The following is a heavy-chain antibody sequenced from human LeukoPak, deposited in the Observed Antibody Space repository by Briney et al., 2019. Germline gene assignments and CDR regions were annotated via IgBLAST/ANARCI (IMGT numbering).Heavy chain of an antibody. V-gene: IGHV3-7*03. CDR1: GFTFSSYL. CDR2: IKEDGSET. Sequence: GGSLRLSCAVSGFTFSSYLMSWVRQAPGMGLELVANIKEDGSETYYVDSVKGRFTISRDNARNSVYLQMNRLRAGDTAVYYCARAGGGYFDYWGQGTLVTVSS. J-gene: IGHJ4*02. CDR3: ARAGGGYFDY. D-gene: IGHD4-23*01.